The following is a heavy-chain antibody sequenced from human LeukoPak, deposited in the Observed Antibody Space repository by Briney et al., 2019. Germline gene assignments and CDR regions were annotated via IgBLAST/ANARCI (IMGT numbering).Heavy chain of an antibody. J-gene: IGHJ4*02. V-gene: IGHV3-30-3*01. Sequence: GGSLRLSCAATGFTFSSYAMHWVRQAPGKGLEWVAVISYDGSNKYYADSVKGRFTISRDNSKNTLYLQMNSLRAEDTAVYYCARDPSEEWYPLDYWGQGTLVTVSS. CDR1: GFTFSSYA. CDR3: ARDPSEEWYPLDY. D-gene: IGHD2-8*01. CDR2: ISYDGSNK.